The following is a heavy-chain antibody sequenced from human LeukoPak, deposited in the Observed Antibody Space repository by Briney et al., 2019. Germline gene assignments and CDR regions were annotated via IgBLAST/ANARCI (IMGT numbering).Heavy chain of an antibody. CDR3: ASSYGSGSYYFPYNWFDP. CDR1: GGSFSGYY. CDR2: INHSGST. D-gene: IGHD3-10*01. V-gene: IGHV4-34*01. J-gene: IGHJ5*02. Sequence: SETLSLTCAVYGGSFSGYYWSWIRQPPGKGLEWIGEINHSGSTNYNPSLKSRVTISVDTSKNQFSLKLSSVTAADTAVYYCASSYGSGSYYFPYNWFDPWGQGTLVTVSS.